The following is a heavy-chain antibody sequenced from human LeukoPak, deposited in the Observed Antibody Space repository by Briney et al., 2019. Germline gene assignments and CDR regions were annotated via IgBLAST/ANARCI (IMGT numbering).Heavy chain of an antibody. D-gene: IGHD5-18*01. CDR3: ARTPQLGLYYMDV. CDR1: GYSFTSYW. Sequence: GAPLKISCKGSGYSFTSYWIGWVRQMPGKGLEWMGIIYPGDSDTRHSPSFQGQVAISADKSISTAYLQWSSLKASDTAMYYCARTPQLGLYYMDVWGKGTTVTVSS. J-gene: IGHJ6*03. V-gene: IGHV5-51*01. CDR2: IYPGDSDT.